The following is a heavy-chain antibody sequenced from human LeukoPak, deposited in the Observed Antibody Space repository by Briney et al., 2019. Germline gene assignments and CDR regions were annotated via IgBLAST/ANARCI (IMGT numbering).Heavy chain of an antibody. CDR3: TYSTGWFPYDY. J-gene: IGHJ4*02. Sequence: ASVKVSCKTSGYTFTTYYIHWVRQAPGQGLEWMGIINPSGGSTSYAQKFQGRVTMTRDTSTSTVYMELSSLKSEDTAVYYCTYSTGWFPYDYWGQGTLVTVSS. CDR2: INPSGGST. V-gene: IGHV1-46*01. D-gene: IGHD6-19*01. CDR1: GYTFTTYY.